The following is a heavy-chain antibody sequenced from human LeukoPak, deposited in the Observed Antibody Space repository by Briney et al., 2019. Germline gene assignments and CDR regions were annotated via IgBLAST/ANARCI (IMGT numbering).Heavy chain of an antibody. CDR2: IIPIFGTA. J-gene: IGHJ4*02. D-gene: IGHD5-18*01. CDR3: ARVTSLYVDTAMVFFDY. V-gene: IGHV1-69*13. CDR1: GGTFSSYA. Sequence: SVKVSCKASGGTFSSYAISWVRQAPGQGLGWMGGIIPIFGTANYAQKFQGRVTITADESTSTAYMELSSLRSEDTAVYYCARVTSLYVDTAMVFFDYWGQGTLVTVSS.